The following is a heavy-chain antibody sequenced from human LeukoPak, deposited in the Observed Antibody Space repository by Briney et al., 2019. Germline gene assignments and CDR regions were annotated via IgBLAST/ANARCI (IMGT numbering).Heavy chain of an antibody. J-gene: IGHJ6*04. CDR1: GFTFSTYA. Sequence: GGSLRLSCAASGFTFSTYAMNWVRQAPGKGLEWVSYISSSGSTIYYADSVKGRFTISRDNAKNSLYLQMNSLRAEDTAVYYCARESVAGNYYYGMDVWGKGTTVTVSS. D-gene: IGHD6-19*01. CDR2: ISSSGSTI. CDR3: ARESVAGNYYYGMDV. V-gene: IGHV3-48*03.